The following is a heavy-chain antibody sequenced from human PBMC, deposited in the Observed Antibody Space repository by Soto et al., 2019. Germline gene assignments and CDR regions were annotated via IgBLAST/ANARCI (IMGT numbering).Heavy chain of an antibody. CDR1: GYSLTGTS. J-gene: IGHJ4*02. Sequence: QVHLVQSGAEVKTPGASVKVSCKVSGYSLTGTSMHWVRQSPGKGLEWMGDFDPEDAETFYAQKFQGRVTMTEDSSTDTAYMELTNLTSADTAIYFCTSLNPDFDFWGQGTPVTVSS. V-gene: IGHV1-24*01. CDR3: TSLNPDFDF. CDR2: FDPEDAET.